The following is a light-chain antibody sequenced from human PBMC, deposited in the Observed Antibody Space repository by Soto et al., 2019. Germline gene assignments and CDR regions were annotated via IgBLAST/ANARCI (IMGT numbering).Light chain of an antibody. J-gene: IGKJ1*01. CDR3: QQYSSYWT. CDR2: DAS. CDR1: QSISSW. Sequence: DIHITQSPSTLSASVGDRVSITCRASQSISSWLAWYQQKPGKAPKFLIYDASNLESGVPSRFSGSGSGTEFTLTISSLQPDDFATYYCQQYSSYWTFGQGTKVDIK. V-gene: IGKV1-5*01.